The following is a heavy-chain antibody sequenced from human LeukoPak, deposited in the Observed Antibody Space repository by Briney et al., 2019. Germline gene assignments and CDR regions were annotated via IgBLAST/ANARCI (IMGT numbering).Heavy chain of an antibody. CDR1: GGSISSYY. CDR2: IYTSGST. D-gene: IGHD2-2*01. V-gene: IGHV4-4*07. CDR3: ARDVGGYCSSTSCYHNWFDP. J-gene: IGHJ5*02. Sequence: SETLSLTCTVSGGSISSYYWSWIRQPAGKGLEWIGRIYTSGSTNYNPSLKSRVTMSVDTSKNQFSLKLSSVTAADTAVYYCARDVGGYCSSTSCYHNWFDPWSQGTLVTVSS.